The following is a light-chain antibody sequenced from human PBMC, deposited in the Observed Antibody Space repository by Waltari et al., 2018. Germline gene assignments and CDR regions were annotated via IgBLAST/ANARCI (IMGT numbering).Light chain of an antibody. V-gene: IGLV3-19*01. J-gene: IGLJ2*01. Sequence: SSELTQDPAVSVALGQTVRITCQGDSLRSYYASWYQQKPGQAPVLVIYGKNNRPPGIPYRFSGSSSGNTASLTITGAQAEDEADYYCNSRDSSGNHLGVVFGGGTKLTVL. CDR1: SLRSYY. CDR3: NSRDSSGNHLGVV. CDR2: GKN.